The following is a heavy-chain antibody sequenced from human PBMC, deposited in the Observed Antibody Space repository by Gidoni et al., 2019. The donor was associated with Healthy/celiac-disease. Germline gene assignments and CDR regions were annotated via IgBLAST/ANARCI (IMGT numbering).Heavy chain of an antibody. J-gene: IGHJ5*02. D-gene: IGHD3-22*01. CDR1: GGSISSSSYY. Sequence: QLQLQESGPGLVKPSETLSLTCTVSGGSISSSSYYWGWIRQPPGKGLEWIGSAYYSGSTYSNPSLKSRVTISVDTSKNQFSLKLSSVTAADTAVYHCASSYYYDSSGYPLNWFDPWGQGTLVTVSS. CDR2: AYYSGST. CDR3: ASSYYYDSSGYPLNWFDP. V-gene: IGHV4-39*01.